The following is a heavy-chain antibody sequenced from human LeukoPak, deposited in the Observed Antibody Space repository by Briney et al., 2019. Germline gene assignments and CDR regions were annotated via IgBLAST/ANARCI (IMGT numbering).Heavy chain of an antibody. CDR1: GCSFTSYW. D-gene: IGHD6-19*01. V-gene: IGHV5-51*01. CDR2: IYPGDSDT. CDR3: ARQVAVPASTNWFDP. Sequence: GESLKISFKGSGCSFTSYWIGWVRQMPGKGLEWMGIIYPGDSDTRYSPSFQGQVTISADKSISTAYLQWSSLKASDTAMYYCARQVAVPASTNWFDPWGQGTLVTVSS. J-gene: IGHJ5*02.